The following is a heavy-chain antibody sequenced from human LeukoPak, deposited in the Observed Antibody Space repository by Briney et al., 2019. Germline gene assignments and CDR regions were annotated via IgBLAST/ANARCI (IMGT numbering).Heavy chain of an antibody. V-gene: IGHV3-66*01. Sequence: GGSLRLSCAASGFNVSINYMSWVRQAPGKGLEWVSVIYSGGTMYYTDSVKGRFTISRDNSKNTLYLQMNSLRAEDTAVYYCARDVLPYCSGGSCTIDYWGQGTLVTVSS. D-gene: IGHD2-15*01. J-gene: IGHJ4*02. CDR3: ARDVLPYCSGGSCTIDY. CDR1: GFNVSINY. CDR2: IYSGGTM.